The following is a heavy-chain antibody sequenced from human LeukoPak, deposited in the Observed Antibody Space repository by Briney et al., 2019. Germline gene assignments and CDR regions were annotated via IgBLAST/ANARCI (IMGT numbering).Heavy chain of an antibody. CDR3: ARGTTAAAGIFDC. CDR1: GGSISSYY. J-gene: IGHJ4*02. CDR2: IYSSGST. Sequence: PSETLSLTCSVSGGSISSYYWSWVRQPAGKGLEWIGCIYSSGSTNYSPSLNSRVTMSVDTSNNQFSLRLTSVTAADTAVYYCARGTTAAAGIFDCWGQGTLVTVSS. V-gene: IGHV4-4*07. D-gene: IGHD6-13*01.